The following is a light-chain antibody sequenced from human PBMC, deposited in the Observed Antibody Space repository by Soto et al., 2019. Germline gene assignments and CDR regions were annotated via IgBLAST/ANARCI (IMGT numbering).Light chain of an antibody. CDR2: DAS. V-gene: IGKV1-5*01. Sequence: DIQMTQSPSTLSASVGDRVTITCRASQSISMWLAWYQQKPGKAPKLLIYDASSLQSGVPSRFSGSGSGTEFTLTISSLQSEDFAVYYCQQYNNWPPITFGQGTRLEIK. CDR3: QQYNNWPPIT. CDR1: QSISMW. J-gene: IGKJ5*01.